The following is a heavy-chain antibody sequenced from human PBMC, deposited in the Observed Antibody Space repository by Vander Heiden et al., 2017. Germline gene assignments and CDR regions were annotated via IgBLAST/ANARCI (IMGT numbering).Heavy chain of an antibody. CDR3: ARHTQPYECHKYGMDV. J-gene: IGHJ6*02. D-gene: IGHD3-3*01. V-gene: IGHV4-39*01. Sequence: NPSLKSRVTISVDTSKKQFSLKLSSVTAADTAVYYCARHTQPYECHKYGMDVWGQGNTVTVSS.